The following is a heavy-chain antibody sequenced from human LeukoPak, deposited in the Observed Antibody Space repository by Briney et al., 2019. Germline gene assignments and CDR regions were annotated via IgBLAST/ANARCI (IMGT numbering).Heavy chain of an antibody. CDR3: ARAPRTTVTSVWLDS. J-gene: IGHJ4*02. CDR2: ISSSSSYI. V-gene: IGHV3-21*01. CDR1: GFTFSSYS. D-gene: IGHD4-11*01. Sequence: GRSLRLSCAASGFTFSSYSMNWVRQAPGKGLEWVSSISSSSSYIYYADSVKGRFTISRDNAKNSLYLQMNSLRAEDTAVYYCARAPRTTVTSVWLDSWGQGTLVTVSS.